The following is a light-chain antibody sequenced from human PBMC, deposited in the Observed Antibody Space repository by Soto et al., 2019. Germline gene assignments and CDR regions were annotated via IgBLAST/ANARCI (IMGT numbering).Light chain of an antibody. CDR3: QQYGSSRT. J-gene: IGKJ1*01. Sequence: EIVLTQSPGTLALSPGERATLSFRARQGVSSNFFAWYQQKPGQAPRLLIYDASSRATGIPDRFSGSGSGTDFTLTISRLEPADFAVYYCQQYGSSRTFGQGTKVEFK. CDR2: DAS. V-gene: IGKV3-20*01. CDR1: QGVSSNF.